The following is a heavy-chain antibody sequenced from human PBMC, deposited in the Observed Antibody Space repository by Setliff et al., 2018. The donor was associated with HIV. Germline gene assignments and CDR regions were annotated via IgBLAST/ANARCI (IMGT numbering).Heavy chain of an antibody. Sequence: PGGSLRLSGVASRFTFNAYWMNWVRQAPGKGLEWLSYISSSSGTILYVDSVQGRFTISRDNAKNSLYLQINSLRAEDTAVYYCARSHYDSRCYYYRGDAFDIWGLGTMVTVSS. V-gene: IGHV3-48*04. CDR2: ISSSSGTI. CDR1: RFTFNAYW. CDR3: ARSHYDSRCYYYRGDAFDI. J-gene: IGHJ3*02. D-gene: IGHD3-22*01.